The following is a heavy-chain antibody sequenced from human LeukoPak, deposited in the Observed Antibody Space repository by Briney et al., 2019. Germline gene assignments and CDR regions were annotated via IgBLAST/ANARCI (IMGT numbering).Heavy chain of an antibody. CDR1: GYTFTSYD. CDR2: MNPNSGNT. CDR3: AALEGRGNFDI. D-gene: IGHD3-10*01. J-gene: IGHJ3*02. Sequence: ASVKVSYKASGYTFTSYDINWVRQATGQGLEWMGWMNPNSGNTNYAQKFQERVTITRDMSTSTAYMELSSLRSEDTAVYYCAALEGRGNFDIWGQGTMVTVSS. V-gene: IGHV1-8*03.